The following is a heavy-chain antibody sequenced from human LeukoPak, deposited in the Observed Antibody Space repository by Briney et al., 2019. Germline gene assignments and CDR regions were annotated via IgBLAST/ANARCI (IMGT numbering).Heavy chain of an antibody. CDR2: ISSSSSYI. CDR3: ARAPYSGGWYLTY. CDR1: GFTFSSYS. V-gene: IGHV3-21*01. J-gene: IGHJ4*02. Sequence: PGGSLRLSCAASGFTFSSYSMNWVRQAPGKGLEWVSSISSSSSYIYYADSVKGRFTISRDNAKNSLYLQMNSLRAEDTAVYYCARAPYSGGWYLTYWGQGTLVTVSS. D-gene: IGHD6-19*01.